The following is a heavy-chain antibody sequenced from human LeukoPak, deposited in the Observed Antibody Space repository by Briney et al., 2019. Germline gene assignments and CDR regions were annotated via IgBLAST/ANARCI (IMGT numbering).Heavy chain of an antibody. Sequence: ASVKGSCKASGYTFTTYRLAWVRQAPGQSFEWMGWISVNNGGTNYAQSFQDRVTLTRDTSTNTAYLELRSLRSDDTAIIYCATATQPRGYFLHWGQGTLVTVSS. J-gene: IGHJ1*01. CDR1: GYTFTTYR. CDR3: ATATQPRGYFLH. D-gene: IGHD2-2*01. CDR2: ISVNNGGT. V-gene: IGHV1-18*01.